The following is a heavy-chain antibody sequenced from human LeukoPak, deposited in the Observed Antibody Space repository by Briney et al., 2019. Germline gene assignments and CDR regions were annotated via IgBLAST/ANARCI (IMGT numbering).Heavy chain of an antibody. CDR1: GFTFSTYW. Sequence: SGGSLRLSCAASGFTFSTYWMHWVRQAPGRGLVWVSRINPDGTTTSYADSVKGRFTISRDSAKDTVYLQMNSLRAEDTAVYYCARVSIGWYSFDYWGQGTLVTVSS. CDR2: INPDGTTT. CDR3: ARVSIGWYSFDY. J-gene: IGHJ4*02. D-gene: IGHD6-19*01. V-gene: IGHV3-74*01.